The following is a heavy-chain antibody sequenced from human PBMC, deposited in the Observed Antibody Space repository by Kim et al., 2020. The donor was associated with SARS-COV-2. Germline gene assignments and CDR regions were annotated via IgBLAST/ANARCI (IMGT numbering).Heavy chain of an antibody. J-gene: IGHJ6*02. D-gene: IGHD2-8*01. CDR3: ARDCTNGVCYKGGYGMDV. V-gene: IGHV6-1*01. CDR2: TYYRSKWYN. Sequence: SQTLSLTCAISGDSVSSNSAAWNWIRQSPSRGLEWLGRTYYRSKWYNDYAVSVKSRITINPDTSKNQFSLQLNSVTPEDTAVYYCARDCTNGVCYKGGYGMDVWGQGTTVTVSS. CDR1: GDSVSSNSAA.